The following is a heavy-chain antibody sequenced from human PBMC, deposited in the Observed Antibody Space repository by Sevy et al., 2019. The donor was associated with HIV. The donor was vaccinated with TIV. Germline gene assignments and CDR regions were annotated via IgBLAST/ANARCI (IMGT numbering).Heavy chain of an antibody. V-gene: IGHV4-30-2*01. CDR1: GGSISSGGYS. J-gene: IGHJ6*02. Sequence: ASETLSLTCAVSGGSISSGGYSWSWIRQPPGKGLEWIGYIYHSGSTYYNPSLKSRVTISVDRSKNQFSLKLSSVTAADTAVYYCARAGMATTTVGYYYYYGMDVWGQGTTVTVSS. CDR3: ARAGMATTTVGYYYYYGMDV. CDR2: IYHSGST. D-gene: IGHD4-17*01.